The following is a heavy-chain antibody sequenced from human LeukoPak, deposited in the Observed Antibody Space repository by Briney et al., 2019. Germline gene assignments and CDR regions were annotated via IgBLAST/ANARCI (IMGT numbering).Heavy chain of an antibody. CDR2: IKQDGSEK. CDR3: ARAPTELLLVYYYYYMDV. J-gene: IGHJ6*03. Sequence: GGSLRLSCAASGFTFSSYWMSWVRQAPGKGLEWVANIKQDGSEKYYVDSVKGRFTVSRDNAKNSLYLQMNSLRAEDTAVYYCARAPTELLLVYYYYYMDVWGKGTTVTVSS. V-gene: IGHV3-7*01. CDR1: GFTFSSYW. D-gene: IGHD2-15*01.